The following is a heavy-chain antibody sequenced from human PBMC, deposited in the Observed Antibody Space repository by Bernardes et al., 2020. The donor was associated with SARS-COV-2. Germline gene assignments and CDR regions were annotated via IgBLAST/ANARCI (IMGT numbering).Heavy chain of an antibody. CDR1: GGSISSGSSY. CDR3: ARRESGYYGIDV. D-gene: IGHD3-10*01. Sequence: SETLSLTCTVSGGSISSGSSYWSWLRQPAGKGLEWIGRIYTSGSTNYNPSLKNRVTISVDSSKNQFSLKLRSVTAADTAVYYCARRESGYYGIDVWGQGTTVTVSS. CDR2: IYTSGST. J-gene: IGHJ6*02. V-gene: IGHV4-61*02.